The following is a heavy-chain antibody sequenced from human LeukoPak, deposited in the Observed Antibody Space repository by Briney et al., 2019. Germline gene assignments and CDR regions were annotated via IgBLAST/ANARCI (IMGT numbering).Heavy chain of an antibody. CDR2: INPNSGGT. D-gene: IGHD1-26*01. CDR1: GYTLTGYY. Sequence: ASVKVSCKASGYTLTGYYMHWVRQAPGQGLEWMGWINPNSGGTNYAQKFQGWVTMTRDTSISTAYMELSRLRSDDTAVYYCARSTDIVGATNWFDPWGQGTLVTVSS. V-gene: IGHV1-2*04. J-gene: IGHJ5*02. CDR3: ARSTDIVGATNWFDP.